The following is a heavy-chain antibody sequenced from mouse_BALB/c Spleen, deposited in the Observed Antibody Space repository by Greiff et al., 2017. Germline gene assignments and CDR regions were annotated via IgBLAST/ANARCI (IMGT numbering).Heavy chain of an antibody. CDR1: GFTFSSYG. CDR2: ISSGGSYT. V-gene: IGHV5-6*01. Sequence: EVQLVESGGDLVKPGGSLKLSCAASGFTFSSYGMSWVRQTPDKRLEWVATISSGGSYTYYPDSVKGRFTISRDNAKNTLYLQMSSLKSEDTAMYYCARHDYGRHYFDYWGQGTTLTVSS. CDR3: ARHDYGRHYFDY. J-gene: IGHJ2*01. D-gene: IGHD1-1*01.